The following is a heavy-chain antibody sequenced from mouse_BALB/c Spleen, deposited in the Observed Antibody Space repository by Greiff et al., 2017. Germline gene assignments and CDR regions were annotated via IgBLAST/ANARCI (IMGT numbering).Heavy chain of an antibody. D-gene: IGHD3-3*01. CDR3: TIRGWDYLDY. J-gene: IGHJ2*01. Sequence: QVQLQQPGAELVKPGASVKLSCKASGYTFTSYWMHWVKQRPGQGLEWIGEIDPSNGGTNYNEKFKRKATLTVDKSSSTAYMQLSSLTSEDSAVYYCTIRGWDYLDYGAQGTTHTVS. CDR1: GYTFTSYW. V-gene: IGHV1S16*01. CDR2: IDPSNGGT.